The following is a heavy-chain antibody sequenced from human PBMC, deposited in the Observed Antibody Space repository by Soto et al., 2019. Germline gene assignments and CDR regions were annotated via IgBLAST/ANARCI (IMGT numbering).Heavy chain of an antibody. J-gene: IGHJ4*02. CDR3: ARDRDIPYDY. V-gene: IGHV1-3*05. D-gene: IGHD2-15*01. Sequence: QVQLVQSGAEEEKPGASVKVSCKASGYTFTSYAMHWVRQAPGQRLEWMGWINAGNGNTKYSQKFQGRVTITRDTSASTAYMELSSLRSEDTAVYYCARDRDIPYDYWGQGTLVTVSS. CDR1: GYTFTSYA. CDR2: INAGNGNT.